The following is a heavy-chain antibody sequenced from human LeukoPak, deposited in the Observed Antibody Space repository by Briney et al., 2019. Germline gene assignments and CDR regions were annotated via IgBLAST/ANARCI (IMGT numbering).Heavy chain of an antibody. CDR1: GYTFTGYY. Sequence: ASVKVSCKASGYTFTGYYMHWVRQAPGQGLEWMGRINPNSGGTNYAQKFQGRVTMTRDTSISTAYMELSRLRSDDTAVYYCARDSCGGDCYSAEFDYWGQGTLVTVS. D-gene: IGHD2-21*02. CDR3: ARDSCGGDCYSAEFDY. J-gene: IGHJ4*02. V-gene: IGHV1-2*06. CDR2: INPNSGGT.